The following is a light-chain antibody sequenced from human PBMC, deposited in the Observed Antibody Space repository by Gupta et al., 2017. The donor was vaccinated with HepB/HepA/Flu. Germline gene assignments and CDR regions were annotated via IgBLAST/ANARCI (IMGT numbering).Light chain of an antibody. CDR1: SNDIGYYTH. CDR2: EVS. CDR3: AAYGRCHAWV. Sequence: SALTQPASVSGSPGQSITISCTGTSNDIGYYTHVSWYQQYPGKAPKVILYEVSQRPSVISTRFSGSKSGNTASLTISGRQAEDETDYYCAAYGRCHAWVFSGGTRLTVL. J-gene: IGLJ3*02. V-gene: IGLV2-23*02.